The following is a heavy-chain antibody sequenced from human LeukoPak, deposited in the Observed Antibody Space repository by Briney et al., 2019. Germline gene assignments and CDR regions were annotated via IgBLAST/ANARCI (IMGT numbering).Heavy chain of an antibody. V-gene: IGHV3-23*01. J-gene: IGHJ3*02. CDR3: AKSREQWLFNDTFDI. D-gene: IGHD6-19*01. Sequence: GGSLRLSCGASGFTFSSYAMTWVRQAPGKGLEWVSASGSGGSTFYADSVKGRFTISRDNSKNTLFLQMNNLRAEDTALYYCAKSREQWLFNDTFDIWGQGTMVTVSS. CDR2: SGSGGST. CDR1: GFTFSSYA.